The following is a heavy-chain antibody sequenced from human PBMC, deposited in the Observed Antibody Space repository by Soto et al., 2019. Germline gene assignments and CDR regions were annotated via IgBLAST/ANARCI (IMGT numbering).Heavy chain of an antibody. D-gene: IGHD2-15*01. CDR2: ISGSTSHI. CDR3: ARDPQIYCSGGSCYPHFDY. CDR1: GFPFSSYT. V-gene: IGHV3-21*02. Sequence: EVQLVESGGGLVKPGGSLRLSCAASGFPFSSYTMSWVRQAPGKGLEWVSSISGSTSHIYYADSVKGRFTISRDNAKQSVYLQMDSLTAGDTAVYYCARDPQIYCSGGSCYPHFDYWGQGNVVTVSS. J-gene: IGHJ4*02.